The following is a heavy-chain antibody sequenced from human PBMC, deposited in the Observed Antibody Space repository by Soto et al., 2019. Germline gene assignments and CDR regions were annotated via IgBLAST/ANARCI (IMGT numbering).Heavy chain of an antibody. V-gene: IGHV5-10-1*01. Sequence: GDSLKISFEGSGYSFAGYWITWVRQKPGKGLEWMGRIDPSDSQTYYSPSFRGHVTISVTKSITTVFLQWSSLRASDTAMYYCARQIYDSDTGPNFQYYFDSWGQGTPVTVSS. CDR1: GYSFAGYW. J-gene: IGHJ4*02. D-gene: IGHD3-22*01. CDR2: IDPSDSQT. CDR3: ARQIYDSDTGPNFQYYFDS.